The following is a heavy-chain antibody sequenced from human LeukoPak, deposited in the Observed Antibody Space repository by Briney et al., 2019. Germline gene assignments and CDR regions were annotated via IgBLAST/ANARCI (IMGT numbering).Heavy chain of an antibody. CDR2: IYPGDSDT. D-gene: IGHD4-17*01. J-gene: IGHJ6*03. CDR1: GYSFTSYW. Sequence: GESLKISCKGSGYSFTSYWIGWVRQMPGKGLEWMGIIYPGDSDTRYSPSFQGQVTISADKSISTAYLQWSSLKASDTAMYYCARHRGDYDDGYLTYYYYYMDVWGKGTTVTVSS. V-gene: IGHV5-51*01. CDR3: ARHRGDYDDGYLTYYYYYMDV.